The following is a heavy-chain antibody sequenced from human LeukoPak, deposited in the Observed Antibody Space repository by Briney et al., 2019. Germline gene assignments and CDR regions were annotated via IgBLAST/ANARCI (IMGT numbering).Heavy chain of an antibody. V-gene: IGHV3-21*01. D-gene: IGHD1-7*01. CDR2: ISSSSSYI. CDR3: ARVELAPYYYYMDV. Sequence: GSLRLSCAASGFTFISYSMNWVRQAPGKGLEWVSSISSSSSYIYYADSVKGRFTISRDNAKNSLYLQMNSLRAEDTAVYYCARVELAPYYYYMDVWGKGTTVTVSS. J-gene: IGHJ6*03. CDR1: GFTFISYS.